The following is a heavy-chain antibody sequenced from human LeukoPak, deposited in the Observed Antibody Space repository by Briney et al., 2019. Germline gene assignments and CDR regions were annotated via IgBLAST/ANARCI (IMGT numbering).Heavy chain of an antibody. Sequence: KPSETLSLTCSVSGDSININYWSWMRQPPGKGLEWIGYIYYGGSTNYNPSLKSRVSMSVDTSKNQFSLNLSSVTAADTAVYHCARLLAGCPGGRCRAHFDYWGQGTLVTVSS. J-gene: IGHJ4*02. V-gene: IGHV4-59*01. D-gene: IGHD2-15*01. CDR2: IYYGGST. CDR1: GDSININY. CDR3: ARLLAGCPGGRCRAHFDY.